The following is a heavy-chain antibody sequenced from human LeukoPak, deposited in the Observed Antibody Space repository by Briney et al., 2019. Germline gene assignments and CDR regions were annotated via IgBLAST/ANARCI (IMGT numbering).Heavy chain of an antibody. Sequence: PSETLSLTCAVSGGSISSGGYSWSWIRQPPGKGLEWIGYIYHSGSTYYNPSLKSRVTISVDRSKNQLSLKLSSVTAADTAVYYCARKYDSSGYYDYWGQGTLVTVSS. D-gene: IGHD3-22*01. V-gene: IGHV4-30-2*01. CDR1: GGSISSGGYS. CDR3: ARKYDSSGYYDY. CDR2: IYHSGST. J-gene: IGHJ4*02.